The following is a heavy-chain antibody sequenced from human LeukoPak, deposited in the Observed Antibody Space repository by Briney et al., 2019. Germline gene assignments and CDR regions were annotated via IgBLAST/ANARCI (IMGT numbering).Heavy chain of an antibody. CDR1: GGSISSSSYY. J-gene: IGHJ5*02. D-gene: IGHD6-13*01. CDR2: INHSGSI. CDR3: ARFIRGTGYRFDP. Sequence: PSETLSLTCTVSGGSISSSSYYWGWIRQPPGTGLEWIGEINHSGSINYNPSLKSRVTISVDTSKNQFSLKLSSVTAADTAVYYCARFIRGTGYRFDPWGQGTLVTVSS. V-gene: IGHV4-39*07.